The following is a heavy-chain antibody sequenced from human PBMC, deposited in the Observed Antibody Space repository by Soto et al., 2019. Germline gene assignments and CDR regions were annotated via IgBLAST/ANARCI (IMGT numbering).Heavy chain of an antibody. CDR3: ARASDYYDSSGYWDAFDI. Sequence: QVQLVQSGAEVKKPGSSVKVSCKASGGTFSSYAISWVRQAPGQGLEWMGGIIPIFGTANYAQKFQGRVTITADESTSTAYMELSSLRSEDTDVYYCARASDYYDSSGYWDAFDIWGQGTMVTVSS. CDR2: IIPIFGTA. J-gene: IGHJ3*02. D-gene: IGHD3-22*01. V-gene: IGHV1-69*01. CDR1: GGTFSSYA.